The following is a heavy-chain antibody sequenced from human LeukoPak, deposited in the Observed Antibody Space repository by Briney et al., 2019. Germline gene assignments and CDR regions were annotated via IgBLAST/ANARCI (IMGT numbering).Heavy chain of an antibody. J-gene: IGHJ6*03. D-gene: IGHD6-13*01. CDR2: ISSSGSTI. V-gene: IGHV3-48*03. Sequence: PGGSLRLSCAASGFTFSSYEMNWVRQAPGNGLEWVSYISSSGSTIYYADSVKGRFTISRDNAKNSLYLQMNSLRAEDTALYYCAKGGIHRGYYYYYMDVWGKGTTVTISS. CDR3: AKGGIHRGYYYYYMDV. CDR1: GFTFSSYE.